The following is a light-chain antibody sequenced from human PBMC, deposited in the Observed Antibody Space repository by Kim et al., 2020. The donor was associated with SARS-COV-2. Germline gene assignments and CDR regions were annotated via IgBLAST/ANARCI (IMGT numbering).Light chain of an antibody. CDR2: ADS. Sequence: QGQTARMPCSGDALPKKYAYGYRQKSGPAPVLVIYADSKRPAGIPGRFSGSSSGTMATLTISGAQVEDEADYYCYSTDSSGNHGVFGAGTKVTVL. J-gene: IGLJ1*01. CDR3: YSTDSSGNHGV. V-gene: IGLV3-10*01. CDR1: ALPKKY.